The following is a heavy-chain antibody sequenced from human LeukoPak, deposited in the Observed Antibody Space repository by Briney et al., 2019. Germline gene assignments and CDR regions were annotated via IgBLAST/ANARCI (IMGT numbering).Heavy chain of an antibody. D-gene: IGHD5-18*01. CDR2: IVVGSGNT. Sequence: ASVKVSCKASGFTFTSSAMQRVRQARGQRLEWIGWIVVGSGNTNYGQKFQERVTITRDMSTSTAYMELSSLRSEDTAVYYCAAWNVDTAMDPGDDWGQGTLVTVSS. CDR3: AAWNVDTAMDPGDD. J-gene: IGHJ4*02. CDR1: GFTFTSSA. V-gene: IGHV1-58*02.